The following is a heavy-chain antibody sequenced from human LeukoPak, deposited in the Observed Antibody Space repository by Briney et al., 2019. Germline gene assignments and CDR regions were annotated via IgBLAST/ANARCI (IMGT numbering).Heavy chain of an antibody. J-gene: IGHJ4*02. Sequence: RGSLRLSCAASGFTFSRYSMNWVRQAPGKGLEWVSYISSSSSTTYYADSVKGRFTISRDNAKNSLYLQMNSLRAEDTAVYYCARDLEWLLSYFDYWGQGTLVTVSS. CDR1: GFTFSRYS. D-gene: IGHD3-3*01. CDR2: ISSSSSTT. V-gene: IGHV3-48*01. CDR3: ARDLEWLLSYFDY.